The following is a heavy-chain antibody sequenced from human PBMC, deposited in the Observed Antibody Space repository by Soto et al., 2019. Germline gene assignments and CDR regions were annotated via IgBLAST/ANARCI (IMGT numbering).Heavy chain of an antibody. CDR1: GGTFSSYA. Sequence: ASVKVSCKASGGTFSSYAISWVRQAPGQGLEWMGGIIPIFGTANYAQKFQGRVTITADKSTSTAYMELSSLRSEDTAVYYCAREENVRYYYDSSGYYYPRPAYYYYGMDAWGQGTTVTVSS. V-gene: IGHV1-69*06. J-gene: IGHJ6*02. CDR2: IIPIFGTA. D-gene: IGHD3-22*01. CDR3: AREENVRYYYDSSGYYYPRPAYYYYGMDA.